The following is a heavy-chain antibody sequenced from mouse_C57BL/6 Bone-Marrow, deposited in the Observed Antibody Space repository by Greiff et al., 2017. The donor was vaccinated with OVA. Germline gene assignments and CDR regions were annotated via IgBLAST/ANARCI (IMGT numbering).Heavy chain of an antibody. D-gene: IGHD3-2*02. CDR1: GYTFTSYG. CDR3: ARRGRTAQAPFGY. Sequence: VQLQQSGAELARPGASVKLSCKASGYTFTSYGISWGKQRTGQGLAWIGEIYARSGNTYYNEKFKGKATLTADKSSSTAYMELRSLTSEDSAVYSWARRGRTAQAPFGYWVQGTTLTVSS. J-gene: IGHJ2*01. V-gene: IGHV1-81*01. CDR2: IYARSGNT.